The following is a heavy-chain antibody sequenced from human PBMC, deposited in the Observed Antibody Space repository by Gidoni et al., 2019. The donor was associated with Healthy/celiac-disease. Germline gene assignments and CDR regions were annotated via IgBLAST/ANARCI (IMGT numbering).Heavy chain of an antibody. V-gene: IGHV6-1*01. Sequence: QVQLQQSGPGLVKHSQTLSLTCAIAGDSVSSNSAAWNGIRQSPSRGLEWLGRTYYRSKWYNDYAVSVKSRITINPDPSKNPFSLQLNSVTPEDTAVYYCARDQAYVSSGYYHRDPYHFDYWGQGTLVTVSS. J-gene: IGHJ4*02. CDR2: TYYRSKWYN. D-gene: IGHD3-22*01. CDR1: GDSVSSNSAA. CDR3: ARDQAYVSSGYYHRDPYHFDY.